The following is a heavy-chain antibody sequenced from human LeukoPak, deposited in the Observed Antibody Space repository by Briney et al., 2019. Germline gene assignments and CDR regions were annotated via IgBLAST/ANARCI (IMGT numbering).Heavy chain of an antibody. J-gene: IGHJ4*02. V-gene: IGHV4-59*01. CDR1: GGSISSYY. D-gene: IGHD3-16*01. Sequence: SETLSLTCTVSGGSISSYYWSWIRQPPGKGLEWIGYIYYSGSTNYNPSLKSRVTISVDTSKNQFSLKLSSVTAADTAVYYCARDVGGRLFFDYWGQGTLVTVSS. CDR2: IYYSGST. CDR3: ARDVGGRLFFDY.